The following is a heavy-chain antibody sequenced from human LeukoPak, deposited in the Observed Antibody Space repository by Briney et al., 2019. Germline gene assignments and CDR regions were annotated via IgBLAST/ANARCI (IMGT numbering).Heavy chain of an antibody. D-gene: IGHD3-10*01. J-gene: IGHJ4*02. V-gene: IGHV1-2*06. CDR1: GYTFTGYY. CDR2: INPNSGGT. Sequence: ASVKVSCKASGYTFTGYYMYWVRQAPGQGLEWMGRINPNSGGTNYAQKFQGRVTMTRDTSISTAYMELSRLRSDDTAVYYCERGGSSYRFGEYPYYFDYWGQGTLVTVSS. CDR3: ERGGSSYRFGEYPYYFDY.